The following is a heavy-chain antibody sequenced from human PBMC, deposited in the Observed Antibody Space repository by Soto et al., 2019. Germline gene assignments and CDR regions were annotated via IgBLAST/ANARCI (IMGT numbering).Heavy chain of an antibody. CDR2: INHSGNT. D-gene: IGHD3-10*01. CDR1: GGSFSDYY. V-gene: IGHV4-34*02. J-gene: IGHJ6*02. Sequence: QVQLQQWGARLLKPSETLSLTCAVYGGSFSDYYWSWIRQSPGKGLEWIGEINHSGNTNYKPSLKSRVTISLDTSKKQFSLNLTSVTAADTAVYYCARTSGSLVRGVPTGEYDYYCYGMDVWGQGTTVTVSS. CDR3: ARTSGSLVRGVPTGEYDYYCYGMDV.